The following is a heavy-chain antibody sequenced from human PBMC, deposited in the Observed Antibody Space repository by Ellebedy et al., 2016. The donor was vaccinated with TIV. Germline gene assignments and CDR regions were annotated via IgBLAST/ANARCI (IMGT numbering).Heavy chain of an antibody. V-gene: IGHV3-23*01. D-gene: IGHD6-19*01. CDR1: GFTFSSYA. CDR2: ISGSGGST. J-gene: IGHJ6*02. CDR3: AKATRAVNREDV. Sequence: GGSLRLSXAASGFTFSSYAMSWVRQAPGKGLEWVSAISGSGGSTYYADSVKGRFTISRDNSKNTLYLQINSLRAEDTAVYYCAKATRAVNREDVWGQGTTVTVSS.